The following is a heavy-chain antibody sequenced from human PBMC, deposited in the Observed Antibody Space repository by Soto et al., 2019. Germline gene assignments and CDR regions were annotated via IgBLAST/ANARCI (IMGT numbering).Heavy chain of an antibody. Sequence: GGSLRLSCAASGFTFSSYGMHWVRQAPGKGLEWVAVISYDGSNKYYADSVKGRFTISRDNSKKTLYLQMNSLRAEDTAVYYCAKGMDIVVVPAGKPARDYYYGMDVWGQGTTVTVSS. D-gene: IGHD2-2*03. CDR3: AKGMDIVVVPAGKPARDYYYGMDV. V-gene: IGHV3-30*18. CDR2: ISYDGSNK. CDR1: GFTFSSYG. J-gene: IGHJ6*02.